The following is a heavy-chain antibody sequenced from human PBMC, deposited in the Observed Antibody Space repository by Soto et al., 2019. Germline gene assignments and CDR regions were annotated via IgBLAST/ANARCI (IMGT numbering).Heavy chain of an antibody. D-gene: IGHD2-15*01. Sequence: ASETLSLTCTVSGGSISSYYWSWIRQPPGKGLEWIGYIYYSGSTNYNPSLKSRVTISVDTSKNQFSLKLSSVTAADTAVYYCARHKDSIYYYYYTDAWGKAPTVTVSS. V-gene: IGHV4-59*08. CDR3: ARHKDSIYYYYYTDA. J-gene: IGHJ6*03. CDR1: GGSISSYY. CDR2: IYYSGST.